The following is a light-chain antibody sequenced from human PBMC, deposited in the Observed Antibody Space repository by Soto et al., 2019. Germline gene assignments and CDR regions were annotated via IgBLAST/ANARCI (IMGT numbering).Light chain of an antibody. J-gene: IGKJ5*01. Sequence: VITLAPAILSVSPGETAMHSCGVSQYVSNKVAWYQQKPGQAPSLLILGASTRATGVPARFSGSGSGTEFTLTISSLQSEDFAVYYCKQYKEWPPFTFGQGTRLEI. CDR2: GAS. CDR1: QYVSNK. V-gene: IGKV3-15*01. CDR3: KQYKEWPPFT.